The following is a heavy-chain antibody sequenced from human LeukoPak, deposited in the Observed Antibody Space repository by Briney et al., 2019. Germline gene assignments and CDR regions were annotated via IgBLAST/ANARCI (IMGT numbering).Heavy chain of an antibody. D-gene: IGHD2-21*02. Sequence: SVPVSFQASGFTFSGHHIHWVRQAPGKGLEGMGYIHPHSGGTSSPQKFQGRVTMTTDTSISAVYMELSSLTSDDTAMYYCVREGNELLSKNFDYWGQGSLVTVSS. CDR3: VREGNELLSKNFDY. CDR2: IHPHSGGT. J-gene: IGHJ4*02. CDR1: GFTFSGHH. V-gene: IGHV1-2*02.